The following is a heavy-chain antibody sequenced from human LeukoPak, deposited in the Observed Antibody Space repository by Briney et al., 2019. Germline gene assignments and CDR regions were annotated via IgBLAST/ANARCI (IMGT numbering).Heavy chain of an antibody. D-gene: IGHD4-17*01. CDR3: ARGTSTTVVTY. J-gene: IGHJ4*02. CDR2: IIPILGIA. V-gene: IGHV1-69*04. CDR1: GGTFSSYA. Sequence: ASVKVSCKASGGTFSSYAISWVRQAPGQGLEWMGRIIPILGIANYAQRFQGRVTITADKSTSTAYMELSSLRSEDTAVYYCARGTSTTVVTYWGQGTLVTVSS.